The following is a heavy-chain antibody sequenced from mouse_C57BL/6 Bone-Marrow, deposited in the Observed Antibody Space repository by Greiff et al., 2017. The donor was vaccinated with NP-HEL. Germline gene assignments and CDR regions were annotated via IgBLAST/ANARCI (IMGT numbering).Heavy chain of an antibody. Sequence: VQVVESGPGLVQPSQSLSITCTVSGFSLTSYGVHWVRQSPGKGLEWLGVIRSGGSTDYNAAFISRLSISKDNSKSQVFFKMNSLQADDTAIYYCAGGYTVLFAYWGQGTLVTVSA. CDR3: AGGYTVLFAY. CDR1: GFSLTSYG. D-gene: IGHD2-2*01. V-gene: IGHV2-2*01. J-gene: IGHJ3*01. CDR2: IRSGGST.